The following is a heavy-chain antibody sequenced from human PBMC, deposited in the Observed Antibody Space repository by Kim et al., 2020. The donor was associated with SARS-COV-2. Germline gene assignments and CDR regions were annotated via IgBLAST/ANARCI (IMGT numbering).Heavy chain of an antibody. Sequence: ASVKVSCKVSGYTLTELSMHWVRQAPGKGLEWMGGFDPEDGETIYAQKLQGRVTMTEDTSTDTAYMELSSLRSEDTAVYYCATAPGDCSGGSFGRWFDPWGKGTLVTVSS. CDR3: ATAPGDCSGGSFGRWFDP. CDR1: GYTLTELS. J-gene: IGHJ5*02. CDR2: FDPEDGET. V-gene: IGHV1-24*01. D-gene: IGHD2-15*01.